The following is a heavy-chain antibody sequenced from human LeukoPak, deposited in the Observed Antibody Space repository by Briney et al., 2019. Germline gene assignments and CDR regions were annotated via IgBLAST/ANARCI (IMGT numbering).Heavy chain of an antibody. CDR1: GGSISSYY. D-gene: IGHD6-19*01. CDR2: IYYSGST. CDR3: ARASGVAGPRYYYYYGMDV. J-gene: IGHJ6*02. V-gene: IGHV4-59*01. Sequence: PSETLSLTCTVSGGSISSYYWSWIRQPPGKGLERIGYIYYSGSTNYNPSLKSRVTISVDTSKNQFSLKLSSVTAADTAVYYCARASGVAGPRYYYYYGMDVWGQGTTVTVSS.